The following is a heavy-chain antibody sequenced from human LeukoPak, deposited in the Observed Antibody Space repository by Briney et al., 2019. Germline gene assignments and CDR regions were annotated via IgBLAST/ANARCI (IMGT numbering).Heavy chain of an antibody. V-gene: IGHV4-59*01. CDR2: IYYSGST. CDR1: GGSISSYY. Sequence: SETLSLTCTVSGGSISSYYWSWIRQPPGKGLEWIGYIYYSGSTNYNPSLTSRVTISVDTSKNQFSLKLSSVTAADTAVYYCARVLGLAGGSYSGAFDIWGQGTMVTVSS. CDR3: ARVLGLAGGSYSGAFDI. J-gene: IGHJ3*02. D-gene: IGHD1-26*01.